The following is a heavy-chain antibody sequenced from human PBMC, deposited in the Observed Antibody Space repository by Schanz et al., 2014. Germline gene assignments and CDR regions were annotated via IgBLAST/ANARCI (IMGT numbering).Heavy chain of an antibody. D-gene: IGHD2-21*02. Sequence: EVQLVESGGVVVQPGGSLRLSCAGSGFTFDDYTMHWVRQPPGKGLEWVSLVTWDGGYTYYADSVKGRFTISRDNSKNSLYLQMNSLRAEDTAVYYCARPSDSSWYMDVWGKGTKLTV. CDR2: VTWDGGYT. V-gene: IGHV3-43*01. CDR3: ARPSDSSWYMDV. J-gene: IGHJ6*03. CDR1: GFTFDDYT.